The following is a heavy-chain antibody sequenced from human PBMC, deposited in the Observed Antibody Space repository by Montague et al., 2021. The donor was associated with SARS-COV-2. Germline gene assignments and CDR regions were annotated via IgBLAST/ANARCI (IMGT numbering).Heavy chain of an antibody. V-gene: IGHV4-59*12. Sequence: SETLSLTCAVYGGSFSGYYWSWIRQPPGKGLEWIGYIYYGGSTNYSPSFKGRVIMSVDTSNNQFSLKLSSVTAADTAVYYCARDPGGAYGMDVWGQGTTVTVSS. D-gene: IGHD3-10*01. CDR3: ARDPGGAYGMDV. CDR2: IYYGGST. J-gene: IGHJ6*02. CDR1: GGSFSGYY.